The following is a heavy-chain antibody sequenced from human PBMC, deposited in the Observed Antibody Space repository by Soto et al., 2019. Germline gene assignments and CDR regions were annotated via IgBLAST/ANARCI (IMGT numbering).Heavy chain of an antibody. D-gene: IGHD3-22*01. V-gene: IGHV4-30-2*01. Sequence: SETLSLTCAVSGGSISSGGYSWSWIRQPPGKGLEWIGYIYHSGSTYYNPSLKSRVTISVDRSKNQFSLKLSSVTAADTAVYYCARDHYDSSGYYHDYWGQGTLVTVSS. CDR2: IYHSGST. CDR1: GGSISSGGYS. J-gene: IGHJ4*02. CDR3: ARDHYDSSGYYHDY.